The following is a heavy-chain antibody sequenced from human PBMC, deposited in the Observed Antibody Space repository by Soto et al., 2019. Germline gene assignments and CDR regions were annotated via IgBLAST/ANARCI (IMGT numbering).Heavy chain of an antibody. J-gene: IGHJ2*01. CDR3: ARVPPGLADWVYWYFDL. V-gene: IGHV3-21*01. CDR2: ISSSSSYI. D-gene: IGHD2-21*01. CDR1: GFTFSSYS. Sequence: EVQLVESGGGLVKPGGSLRLSCAASGFTFSSYSMNWVRQAPGKGLEWVSSISSSSSYIYYADSVKGRFTISRDNAKNSLYLQMNSLRAEDTAVYYCARVPPGLADWVYWYFDLWGRGTLVTVSS.